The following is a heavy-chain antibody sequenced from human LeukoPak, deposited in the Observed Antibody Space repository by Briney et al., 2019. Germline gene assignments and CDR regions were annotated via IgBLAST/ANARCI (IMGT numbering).Heavy chain of an antibody. D-gene: IGHD2-15*01. CDR3: AKMKGWRLYDYCMDV. V-gene: IGHV3-33*06. Sequence: PGGSLRLSCAASGFTFSSFGMHWVRQAPGKGLEWVAIIWYDGSKKYYADSLRGRFTISRDNSKNTLYLQMSSLRAEDTAVYYCAKMKGWRLYDYCMDVWGKGTTVTVSS. CDR1: GFTFSSFG. J-gene: IGHJ6*03. CDR2: IWYDGSKK.